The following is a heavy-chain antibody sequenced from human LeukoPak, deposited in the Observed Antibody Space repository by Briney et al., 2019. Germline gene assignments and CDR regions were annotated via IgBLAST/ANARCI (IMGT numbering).Heavy chain of an antibody. CDR1: GFTFSSYA. Sequence: PGGSLRLSCAASGFTFSSYAMSWVRQAPGKGLEWVSAISGSGGSTYYADSVKGRFTISRDNSKNTLYLQMNSLRAEDTAVYYCAKARGLRITMIVVAPDYWGQGTLVTVSS. CDR2: ISGSGGST. CDR3: AKARGLRITMIVVAPDY. V-gene: IGHV3-23*01. J-gene: IGHJ4*02. D-gene: IGHD3-22*01.